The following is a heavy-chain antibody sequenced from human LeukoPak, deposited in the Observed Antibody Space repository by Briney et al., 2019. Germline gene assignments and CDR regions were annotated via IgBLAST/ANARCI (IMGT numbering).Heavy chain of an antibody. CDR1: GFTFSSYS. Sequence: KPGGSLRLSCAASGFTFSSYSTNWVRQAPGKGLEWVSSISSSSSYIYYADSVKGRFTISRDNAKNSLYLQMNSLRAKDTAVYYCAKMLWFGELYPPLFDYWGQGTLVTVSS. J-gene: IGHJ4*02. CDR3: AKMLWFGELYPPLFDY. D-gene: IGHD3-10*01. V-gene: IGHV3-21*01. CDR2: ISSSSSYI.